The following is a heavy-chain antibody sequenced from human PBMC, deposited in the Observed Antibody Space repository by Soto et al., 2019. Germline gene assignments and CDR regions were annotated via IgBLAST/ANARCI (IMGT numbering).Heavy chain of an antibody. J-gene: IGHJ4*02. D-gene: IGHD2-2*01. CDR2: IYHSGST. CDR1: GDSISGNY. V-gene: IGHV4-59*12. Sequence: TSETLSLTCTVSGDSISGNYWSWIRQHPGKRLEWIGYIYHSGSTYYNPSLKSRVTISVDRSKNQFSLKLSSVTAADTAVYYCARLVPAAEIDYWGQGTLVTVSS. CDR3: ARLVPAAEIDY.